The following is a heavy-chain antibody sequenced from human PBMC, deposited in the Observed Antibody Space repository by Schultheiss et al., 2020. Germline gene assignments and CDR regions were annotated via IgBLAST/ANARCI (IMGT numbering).Heavy chain of an antibody. Sequence: SETLSLTCTVSGGSISSYYWSWIRQPPGKGLEWIGYIYYSGSTNYNPSLKSRVTMSVDTSKNQFSLKLSSVTAADTAVYYCARAPKGYYFDYWGQGTLVTVSS. CDR2: IYYSGST. V-gene: IGHV4-59*12. CDR3: ARAPKGYYFDY. J-gene: IGHJ4*02. CDR1: GGSISSYY.